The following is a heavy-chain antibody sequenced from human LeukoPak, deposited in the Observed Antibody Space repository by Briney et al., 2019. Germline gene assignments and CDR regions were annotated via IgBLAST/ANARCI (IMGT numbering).Heavy chain of an antibody. D-gene: IGHD1-26*01. Sequence: PGRSLRLSCAASGFTFSSYALHWVRQAPGKGLEWVAVISYDGSNKYYADSVKGRFTISRDNSKNTLYLQMNSLRAEDMAVYYCARGQSSGSYYRAFGIWAKGTMVTVSS. CDR1: GFTFSSYA. J-gene: IGHJ3*02. CDR2: ISYDGSNK. CDR3: ARGQSSGSYYRAFGI. V-gene: IGHV3-30*04.